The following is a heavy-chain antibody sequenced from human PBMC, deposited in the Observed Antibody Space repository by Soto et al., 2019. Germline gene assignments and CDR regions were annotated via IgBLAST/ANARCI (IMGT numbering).Heavy chain of an antibody. V-gene: IGHV1-3*01. Sequence: GASVKVSCKASGYTFTRNAIHWVRQAPGQRLEWIGKIDAGNGNTKYSQKFQDRVTITADKSTSTAYMELSSLRSEDTAVYYCAREGPGSGYDHWGQGTLVTVSS. D-gene: IGHD5-12*01. CDR3: AREGPGSGYDH. J-gene: IGHJ5*02. CDR1: GYTFTRNA. CDR2: IDAGNGNT.